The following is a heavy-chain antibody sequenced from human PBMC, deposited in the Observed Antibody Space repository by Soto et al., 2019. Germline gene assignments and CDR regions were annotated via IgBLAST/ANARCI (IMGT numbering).Heavy chain of an antibody. Sequence: EVQLVESGGGLVKPGGSLRLSCAASGFTFSSYSMNWVSKAPGKGLEGVSSISSSSSYIYYADSVKGRFTISRDNAKNSLDLQRNSLRAEDTAVYYCARSPTPNWGDPWCQGTLVTVSS. J-gene: IGHJ5*02. CDR3: ARSPTPNWGDP. CDR2: ISSSSSYI. CDR1: GFTFSSYS. V-gene: IGHV3-21*01.